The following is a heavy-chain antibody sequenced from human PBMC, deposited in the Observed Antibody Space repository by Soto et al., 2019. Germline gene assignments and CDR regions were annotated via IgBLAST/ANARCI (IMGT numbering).Heavy chain of an antibody. Sequence: AGRSLRLSGAASGFTFSGYSMNWVRQAPGKGLEWISYISSLSSPRYYAESVEGRFTISRDNAKNSLYLQMSSLRDEDTAVYFCAREDILGARSFVYWDQGALVTVSS. J-gene: IGHJ4*02. V-gene: IGHV3-48*02. CDR2: ISSLSSPR. CDR3: AREDILGARSFVY. D-gene: IGHD1-26*01. CDR1: GFTFSGYS.